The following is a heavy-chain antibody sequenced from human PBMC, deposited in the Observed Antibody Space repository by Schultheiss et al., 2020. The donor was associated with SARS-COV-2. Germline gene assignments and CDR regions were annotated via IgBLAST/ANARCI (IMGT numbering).Heavy chain of an antibody. CDR2: VYYTGST. D-gene: IGHD6-13*01. CDR3: ARHRSWYDY. CDR1: GGSISSGGYC. V-gene: IGHV4-61*08. Sequence: GSLRLSCGVSGGSISSGGYCWNWIRQPPGRGLEWIGYVYYTGSTNYNPSLKSRVTISLDTSKNQFSLKLSSVTAADTAVYYCARHRSWYDYWGQGTLVTVSS. J-gene: IGHJ4*02.